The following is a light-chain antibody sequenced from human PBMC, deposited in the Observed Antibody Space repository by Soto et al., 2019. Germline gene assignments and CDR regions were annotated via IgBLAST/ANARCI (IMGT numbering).Light chain of an antibody. CDR1: QSVGSN. CDR3: QQFNDWPPLT. Sequence: EIVMMQSPATLSVSPGERATLSCRASQSVGSNLAWYQQRPGQAPRLVIYGASTRATGIPARFSGSGSGTEFTLTISSLQSEDFAVYYCQQFNDWPPLTFGGGTKVEIK. J-gene: IGKJ4*01. V-gene: IGKV3-15*01. CDR2: GAS.